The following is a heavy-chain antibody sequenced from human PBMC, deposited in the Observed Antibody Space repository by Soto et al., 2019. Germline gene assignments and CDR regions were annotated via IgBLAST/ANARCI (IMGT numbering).Heavy chain of an antibody. CDR3: ARIRYSGYDSHYYYGMDV. Sequence: TLSLTCAVSGGSISSGGYSWSWIRQPPGKGLEWIGYMYHSGSTYYNPSLKSRVTISIDRSKNQFSLKLSSVTAADTAVYYCARIRYSGYDSHYYYGMDVWGQGTTVTVSS. CDR2: MYHSGST. J-gene: IGHJ6*02. D-gene: IGHD5-12*01. CDR1: GGSISSGGYS. V-gene: IGHV4-30-2*02.